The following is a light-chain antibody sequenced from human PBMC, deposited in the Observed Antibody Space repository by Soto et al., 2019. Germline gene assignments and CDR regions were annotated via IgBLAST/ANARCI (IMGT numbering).Light chain of an antibody. CDR2: GAS. V-gene: IGKV3D-7*01. CDR1: QSVSSSY. Sequence: QSPDTLSXXLGEXGTLXXRASQSVSSSYLTWYQQKPCQAPRLLIYGASTGATSIPARFRGSGSGTDFTLTISSLQPEDFAVYYCEQDYKLPSFSVIIT. CDR3: EQDYKLPSFSVIIT. J-gene: IGKJ4*02.